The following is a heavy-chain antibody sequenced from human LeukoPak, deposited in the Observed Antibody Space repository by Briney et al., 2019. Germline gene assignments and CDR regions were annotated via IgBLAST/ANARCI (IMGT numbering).Heavy chain of an antibody. J-gene: IGHJ4*02. V-gene: IGHV3-30*04. Sequence: PGGSLRLSCAASGFTFSKYGMHWVRQAPGKGLEWVTAISYDGSNKYYADSVKGRFTMSRDNSKNTVYLQMNSLRIDDTAVYYCARRDIVVIVSASDYWGQGTLVTVSS. CDR2: ISYDGSNK. CDR3: ARRDIVVIVSASDY. CDR1: GFTFSKYG. D-gene: IGHD2-15*01.